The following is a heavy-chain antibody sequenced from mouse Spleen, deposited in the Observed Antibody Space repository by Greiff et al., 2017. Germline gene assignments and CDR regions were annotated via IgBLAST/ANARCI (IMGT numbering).Heavy chain of an antibody. CDR3: AREEYGNYPSYFDY. J-gene: IGHJ2*01. CDR1: GYAFSSSW. D-gene: IGHD2-10*02. CDR2: IYPGDGDT. Sequence: QVQLQQSGPELVKPGASVKISCKASGYAFSSSWMNWVKQRPGKGLEWIGRIYPGDGDTNYNGKFKGKATLTADKSSSTAYMQLSSLTSEDSAVYFCAREEYGNYPSYFDYWGQGTTLTVSS. V-gene: IGHV1-82*01.